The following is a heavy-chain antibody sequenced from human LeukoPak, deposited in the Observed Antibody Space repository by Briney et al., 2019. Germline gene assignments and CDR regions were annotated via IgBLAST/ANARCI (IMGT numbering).Heavy chain of an antibody. J-gene: IGHJ4*02. CDR3: ARDGGGYGYVGYFDY. CDR2: IYYSGST. Sequence: SETLSLTCTVSGDSISSYYWSWMRQPPGKGLEWLGYIYYSGSTNNNPSLKSRVTISVDTSRNQFSRKLSSGTAADAAVYYCARDGGGYGYVGYFDYWGQGTLVTVSS. V-gene: IGHV4-59*01. D-gene: IGHD5-18*01. CDR1: GDSISSYY.